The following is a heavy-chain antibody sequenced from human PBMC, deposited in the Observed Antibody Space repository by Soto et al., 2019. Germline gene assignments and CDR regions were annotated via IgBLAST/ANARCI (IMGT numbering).Heavy chain of an antibody. CDR1: GYSISSSNW. Sequence: SETLSLTCAVSGYSISSSNWWGWIRQPAGEGLEWIGYIYYSGSTYYNPSLKSRVTMSVDTSKNQFSLQLSSVTAVDTAVYYCARTGALPRAFDPWGQGTLVTVSS. D-gene: IGHD1-26*01. CDR2: IYYSGST. CDR3: ARTGALPRAFDP. V-gene: IGHV4-28*01. J-gene: IGHJ5*02.